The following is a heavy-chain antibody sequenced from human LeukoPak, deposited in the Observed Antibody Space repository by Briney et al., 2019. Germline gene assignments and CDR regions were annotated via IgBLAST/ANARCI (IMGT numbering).Heavy chain of an antibody. CDR2: IWCDGSNK. CDR1: GFTFSSYG. J-gene: IGHJ6*03. CDR3: ARLMVTTFHYYYYMDV. D-gene: IGHD4-17*01. Sequence: PGGSLRLSCAASGFTFSSYGMHWVRQAPGKGLEWVAVIWCDGSNKYYADSVKGRFTISRDNSKNTLYLQMNSLRAEDTAVYYCARLMVTTFHYYYYMDVWGKGTTVTVSS. V-gene: IGHV3-33*01.